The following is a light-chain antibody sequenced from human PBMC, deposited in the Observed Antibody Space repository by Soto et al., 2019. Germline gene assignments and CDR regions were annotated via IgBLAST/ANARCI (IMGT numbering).Light chain of an antibody. J-gene: IGKJ1*01. Sequence: DIQMTQSPSSLSASVGDIVTNTCRASQGIGTYLAWYPQKPGKVPKLLIYAASTLQSGVPSRFSGSGSGTDFTLTISSLQPEDVATYYCQKYNSAPWTLGQGTKVLLK. V-gene: IGKV1-27*01. CDR2: AAS. CDR1: QGIGTY. CDR3: QKYNSAPWT.